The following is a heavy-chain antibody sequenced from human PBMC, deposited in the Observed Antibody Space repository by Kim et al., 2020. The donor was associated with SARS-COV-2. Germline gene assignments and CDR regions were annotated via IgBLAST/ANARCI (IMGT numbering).Heavy chain of an antibody. D-gene: IGHD5-18*01. CDR3: ATRGRGGLWSGIGY. Sequence: ASVKVSCKASGYTFTNSRIHWVRQAPGQRLEWMGWINGGNGNTKYLQKVQGRVAITMDTSASTAYMELSSLRSEDTAVYYCATRGRGGLWSGIGYWGQGTLVTVSS. J-gene: IGHJ4*02. CDR1: GYTFTNSR. V-gene: IGHV1-3*01. CDR2: INGGNGNT.